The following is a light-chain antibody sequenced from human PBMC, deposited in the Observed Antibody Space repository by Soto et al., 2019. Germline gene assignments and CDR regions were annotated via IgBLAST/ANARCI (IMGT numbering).Light chain of an antibody. CDR2: RVS. CDR3: MEGTHWPELT. CDR1: QSLIYRDGNTY. V-gene: IGKV2-30*01. Sequence: DIVLPQSPLSLSVTLGQPASLSCRSSQSLIYRDGNTYLNWFHQRPGQSPRRLIYRVSNRDSGVPDRFGGSGSGTDVTLTISRVEAEDGGVYYCMEGTHWPELTFGGGTKVEIK. J-gene: IGKJ4*01.